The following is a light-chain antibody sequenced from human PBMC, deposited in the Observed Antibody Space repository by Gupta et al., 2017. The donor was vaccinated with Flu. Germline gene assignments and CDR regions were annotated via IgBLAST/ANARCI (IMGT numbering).Light chain of an antibody. V-gene: IGKV1-5*03. CDR1: QIINNW. Sequence: DFQMTQSPSTLSASVGDRVTITFRASQIINNWLAWYQQKPGKAPNLLIYGASSLKDGFPSRFSGSGSRKEFTLTISLLEADVFANYYCQQYHDSWTFGLGTKVEIK. CDR3: QQYHDSWT. CDR2: GAS. J-gene: IGKJ1*01.